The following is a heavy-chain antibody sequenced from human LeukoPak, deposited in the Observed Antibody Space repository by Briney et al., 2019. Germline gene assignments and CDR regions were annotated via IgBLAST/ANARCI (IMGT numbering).Heavy chain of an antibody. Sequence: GGSLRLSCVASGFPFSSYWVTWVRQAPGKGLEWVANIKQDGSRKSYVDSVKGRFTISRDNAKNSLYLQMNSLRAEDTAIYYCTRVGYIDEGIDYWGQGTLVTVST. D-gene: IGHD5-24*01. CDR3: TRVGYIDEGIDY. J-gene: IGHJ4*02. V-gene: IGHV3-7*04. CDR2: IKQDGSRK. CDR1: GFPFSSYW.